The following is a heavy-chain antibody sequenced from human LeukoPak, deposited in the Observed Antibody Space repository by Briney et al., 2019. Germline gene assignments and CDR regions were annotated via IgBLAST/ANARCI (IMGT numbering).Heavy chain of an antibody. V-gene: IGHV1-18*01. CDR2: ISAYNGNT. J-gene: IGHJ6*02. CDR3: ARDTVMMVGSYYYGKDV. Sequence: RASVKVSCKASGYTFTSYDINWVRQAPGQGLEWMGWISAYNGNTHHPEKLQGRLTMTTDTPTSTAYMELRSLRSDDTAIYYCARDTVMMVGSYYYGKDVWGQGTTVTVSS. D-gene: IGHD2-15*01. CDR1: GYTFTSYD.